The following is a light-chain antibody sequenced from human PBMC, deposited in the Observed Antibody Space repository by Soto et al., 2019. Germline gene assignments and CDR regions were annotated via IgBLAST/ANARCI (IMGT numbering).Light chain of an antibody. CDR1: SSDVGGYNY. CDR2: EVS. J-gene: IGLJ2*01. V-gene: IGLV2-8*01. Sequence: QSALTQPPSASGSPGQSVTISCIGTSSDVGGYNYVSWYQQHPGKAPKLMIYEVSKRPSGVPDRFSGSKSGNTASLTVSGLQAGDESAYYCSSYAASNNLGVFGGGTKLTVL. CDR3: SSYAASNNLGV.